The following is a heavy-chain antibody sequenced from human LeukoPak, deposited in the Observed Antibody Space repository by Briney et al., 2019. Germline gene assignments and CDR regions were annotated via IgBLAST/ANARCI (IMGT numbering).Heavy chain of an antibody. Sequence: PSETLSLTCAVYGGSFSGYYWSWIRQPPGKGLEWIGEINHSGSTNYNPSLKSRVTISVDTSKNQFSLKLSSVTAADTAVYYCAIHFWGLYCSSTSCRSGRPETLDYWGQGTLVTVSS. V-gene: IGHV4-34*01. J-gene: IGHJ4*02. CDR3: AIHFWGLYCSSTSCRSGRPETLDY. CDR2: INHSGST. CDR1: GGSFSGYY. D-gene: IGHD2-2*01.